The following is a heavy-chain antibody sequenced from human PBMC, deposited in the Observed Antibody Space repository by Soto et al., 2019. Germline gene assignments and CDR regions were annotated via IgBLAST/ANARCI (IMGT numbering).Heavy chain of an antibody. Sequence: PSETLSLTCSVSGGSISSSSHYWGWIRQSPGKGLDWIGSIYYRGSAYYNPSLKSRVTISVDTSKNQFSLKLSSVTAADTAVYYCARGNTKRPSGAYWYFDLWGRGTLVTVSS. CDR3: ARGNTKRPSGAYWYFDL. CDR2: IYYRGSA. CDR1: GGSISSSSHY. J-gene: IGHJ2*01. D-gene: IGHD1-1*01. V-gene: IGHV4-39*07.